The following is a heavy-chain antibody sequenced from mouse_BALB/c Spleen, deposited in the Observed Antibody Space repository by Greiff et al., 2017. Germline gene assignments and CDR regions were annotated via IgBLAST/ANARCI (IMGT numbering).Heavy chain of an antibody. D-gene: IGHD2-4*01. J-gene: IGHJ2*01. CDR1: GYTFTSYW. CDR2: INPSTGYT. Sequence: QVHVKQSGAELAKPGASVKMSCKASGYTFTSYWMHWVKQRPGQGLEWIGYINPSTGYTEYNQKFKDKATLTADKSSSTAYMQLSSLTSEDSAVYYCARWDYENYFDYWGQGTTLTVSS. CDR3: ARWDYENYFDY. V-gene: IGHV1-7*01.